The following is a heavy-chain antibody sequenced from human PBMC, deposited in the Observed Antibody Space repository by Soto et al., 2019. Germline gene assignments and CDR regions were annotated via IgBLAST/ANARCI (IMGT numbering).Heavy chain of an antibody. Sequence: GGSLRLSCAASGFTFSSYWMSWVRQAPGKGLEWVANIKQDGSEKYYVDSVKGRFTISRDNAKNSLYLQMNSLRAEDTAVYYCARDRHYYDFWSGYYGVQWFDPWGQGTLVTVSS. V-gene: IGHV3-7*05. CDR3: ARDRHYYDFWSGYYGVQWFDP. CDR2: IKQDGSEK. J-gene: IGHJ5*02. CDR1: GFTFSSYW. D-gene: IGHD3-3*01.